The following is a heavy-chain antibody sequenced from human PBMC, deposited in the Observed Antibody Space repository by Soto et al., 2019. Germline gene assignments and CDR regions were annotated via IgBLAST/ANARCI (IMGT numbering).Heavy chain of an antibody. J-gene: IGHJ4*02. CDR3: AKDREYYYDSIDY. D-gene: IGHD3-22*01. CDR2: ISYDGSNK. CDR1: GFTFSSYG. V-gene: IGHV3-30*18. Sequence: PVRSLRLSCAASGFTFSSYGMHWVRQAPGKGLEWVAVISYDGSNKYYADSVKGRFTISRDNSKNTLYLQMNSLRAEDTAVYYCAKDREYYYDSIDYWGQGTLVTVSS.